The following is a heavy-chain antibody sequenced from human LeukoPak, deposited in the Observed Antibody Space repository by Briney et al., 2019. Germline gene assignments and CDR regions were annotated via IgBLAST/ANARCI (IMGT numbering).Heavy chain of an antibody. CDR2: ISYTGNG. V-gene: IGHV4-39*01. J-gene: IGHJ5*02. CDR3: ARTVRITISGVLADNWFDP. Sequence: PSETLSLTCTVSGGSISRNNYYWAWIRQPPGKGLEWIASISYTGNGVYNPSLERRVTISVDTSRNQFSLKMTSVTAADTAVYYCARTVRITISGVLADNWFDPWGQGTLLTVSS. CDR1: GGSISRNNYY. D-gene: IGHD3-3*01.